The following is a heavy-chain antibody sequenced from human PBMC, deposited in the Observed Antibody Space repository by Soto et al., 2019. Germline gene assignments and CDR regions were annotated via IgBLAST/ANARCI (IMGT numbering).Heavy chain of an antibody. CDR3: ARGPDGYNYGYFDY. CDR1: GFTFSSYA. J-gene: IGHJ4*02. V-gene: IGHV3-30-3*01. CDR2: ISYDGSNK. Sequence: QVQLVESGGGVVQPGRSLRLSCAASGFTFSSYAMHWVRQAPGKGLEWVAVISYDGSNKYYADSVKGRFTISRDNSKNTLYLQMNSLRAEDTAVYYCARGPDGYNYGYFDYWGQGTLVPVSS. D-gene: IGHD5-12*01.